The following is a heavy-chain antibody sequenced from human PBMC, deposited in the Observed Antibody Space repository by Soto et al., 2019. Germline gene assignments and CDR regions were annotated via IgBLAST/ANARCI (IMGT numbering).Heavy chain of an antibody. V-gene: IGHV5-51*01. CDR1: GYSFISYW. D-gene: IGHD2-15*01. Sequence: GESLKISCKTSGYSFISYWVAWVRQLPGKGLEWMGTFYPGDSTSTYSPSFQGQVTISVDKSISTAYLQLSSLKASDTAMYYCARIIGYCRNNDCSWTFDIWGQGTMVTV. CDR2: FYPGDSTS. CDR3: ARIIGYCRNNDCSWTFDI. J-gene: IGHJ3*02.